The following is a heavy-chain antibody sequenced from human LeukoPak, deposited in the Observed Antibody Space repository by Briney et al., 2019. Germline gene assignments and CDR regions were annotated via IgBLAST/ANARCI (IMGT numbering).Heavy chain of an antibody. Sequence: SETLSLTCTVSGGSISSSSYYWGWIRQPPGKGLEWVGSVYYSGSPYYNPSLKSRVTISVDTSKNQFSLKLSSVTAADTAVYYCASLEGYCSSTSCSGAFDIWGQGTMVTVSS. CDR1: GGSISSSSYY. CDR3: ASLEGYCSSTSCSGAFDI. CDR2: VYYSGSP. D-gene: IGHD2-2*01. V-gene: IGHV4-39*01. J-gene: IGHJ3*02.